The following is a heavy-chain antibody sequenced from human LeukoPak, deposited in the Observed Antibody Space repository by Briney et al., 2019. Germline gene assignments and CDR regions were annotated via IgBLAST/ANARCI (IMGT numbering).Heavy chain of an antibody. CDR3: ARFGYSGWNIEN. D-gene: IGHD6-19*01. V-gene: IGHV3-7*01. CDR2: INQGGGAK. Sequence: GGSLRLSCAASGFNFRDFWMTWVRQAPGQGLEWVANINQGGGAKYYVDSVKGRFTISRDDAESSLYLQTNRLTDEDTAVYFCARFGYSGWNIENWGQGTLVTVSS. J-gene: IGHJ4*02. CDR1: GFNFRDFW.